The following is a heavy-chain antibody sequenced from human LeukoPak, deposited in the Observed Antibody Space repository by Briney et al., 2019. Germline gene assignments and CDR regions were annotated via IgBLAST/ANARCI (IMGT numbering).Heavy chain of an antibody. CDR1: GGTFSSYA. CDR2: IIPIFGTA. J-gene: IGHJ4*02. Sequence: SVKVSCKGSGGTFSSYAISWVRQAPGQGLEWMGGIIPIFGTANYAQKFQGRVTITADESTSTAYMELSSLRSEDTAVYYCARESGNYGGNSFDYWGQGTLVTVSS. D-gene: IGHD4-23*01. V-gene: IGHV1-69*13. CDR3: ARESGNYGGNSFDY.